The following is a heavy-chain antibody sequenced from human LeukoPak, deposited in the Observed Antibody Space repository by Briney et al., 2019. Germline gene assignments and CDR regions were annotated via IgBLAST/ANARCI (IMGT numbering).Heavy chain of an antibody. J-gene: IGHJ4*02. V-gene: IGHV4-59*12. D-gene: IGHD5-12*01. Sequence: SETLSLTCTVSGGSISSYYWSWIRQPPGKGLEWIGYIYHSGSTYYNPSLKSRVTISVDTSKNQFSLKLSSVTAADTAVYYCARDFDSGYYFDYWGQGTLVTVSS. CDR2: IYHSGST. CDR3: ARDFDSGYYFDY. CDR1: GGSISSYY.